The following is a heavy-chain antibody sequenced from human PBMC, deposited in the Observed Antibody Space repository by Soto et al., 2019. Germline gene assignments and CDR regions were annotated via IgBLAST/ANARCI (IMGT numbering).Heavy chain of an antibody. J-gene: IGHJ4*02. CDR3: ARDGYGALPIDS. CDR2: ISVDNGST. Sequence: QVQLVQSGAEVKKPGASVKVSCKASGYTFIEYGISWVRQAPGQGLEWMGWISVDNGSTNYAQKFRDRVVMTIDRYTTTAYMEMSSLRSDDTAVYYCARDGYGALPIDSWGQGTLVTVSS. V-gene: IGHV1-18*01. D-gene: IGHD4-17*01. CDR1: GYTFIEYG.